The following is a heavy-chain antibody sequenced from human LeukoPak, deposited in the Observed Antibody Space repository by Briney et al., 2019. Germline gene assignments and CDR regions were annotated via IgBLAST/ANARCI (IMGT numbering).Heavy chain of an antibody. J-gene: IGHJ3*02. CDR3: ASPVSPPGYCSSTSCYTQGAFDI. V-gene: IGHV1-69*13. Sequence: SVKVSCKASGGTFSSYAISWVRQAPGQGLEWMGGIIPIFGTANYAQKFQGRVTITADESTSTAYMELSSLRSEDTAVYYCASPVSPPGYCSSTSCYTQGAFDIWGQGTMVTVSS. CDR1: GGTFSSYA. CDR2: IIPIFGTA. D-gene: IGHD2-2*02.